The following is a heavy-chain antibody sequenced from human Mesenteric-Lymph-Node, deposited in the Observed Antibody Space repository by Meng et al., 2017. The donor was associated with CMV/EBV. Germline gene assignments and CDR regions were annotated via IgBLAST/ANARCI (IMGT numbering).Heavy chain of an antibody. CDR1: YTFNSDY. CDR3: ARVPILGYCSSASCYLDY. CDR2: INPSGGST. V-gene: IGHV1-46*02. D-gene: IGHD2-2*01. J-gene: IGHJ4*02. Sequence: YTFNSDYMHWVRQAPGQGLEWMGIINPSGGSTSYAQKFQGRVTMTRDTSTSTVYMELSSLRSEDTAVYYCARVPILGYCSSASCYLDYWGQGTLVTVSS.